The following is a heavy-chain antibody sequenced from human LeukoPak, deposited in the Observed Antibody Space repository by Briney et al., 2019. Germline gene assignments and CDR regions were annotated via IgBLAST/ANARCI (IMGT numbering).Heavy chain of an antibody. V-gene: IGHV3-23*01. CDR2: ISGSGGST. D-gene: IGHD3-10*01. J-gene: IGHJ5*02. Sequence: GGSLRLSCTASGFTFNTYAVHWVRQAPGRGLEWVSAISGSGGSTYYADSVKGRFTISRDNSKNTLYLQMNSLRAEDTAVYYCANYGSGSYYNTWGQGTLVTVSS. CDR3: ANYGSGSYYNT. CDR1: GFTFNTYA.